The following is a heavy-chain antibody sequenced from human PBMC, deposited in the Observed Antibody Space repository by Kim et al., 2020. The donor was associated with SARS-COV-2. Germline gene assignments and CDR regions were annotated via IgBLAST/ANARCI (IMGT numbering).Heavy chain of an antibody. CDR2: IYYSGTT. CDR1: RGSISSYY. J-gene: IGHJ5*02. Sequence: SETLSLTCAVSRGSISSYYWSWIRQPPGQGLEWIAYIYYSGTTNYNPSLKSRLTVSIDTSKSQFSLKLSSVTAADTAVYYCARSLRGILPATPSGWFDPWGQGILVTVSS. CDR3: ARSLRGILPATPSGWFDP. D-gene: IGHD2-15*01. V-gene: IGHV4-59*08.